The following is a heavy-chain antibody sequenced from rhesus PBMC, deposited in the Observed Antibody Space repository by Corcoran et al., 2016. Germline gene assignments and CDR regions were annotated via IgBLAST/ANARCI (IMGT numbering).Heavy chain of an antibody. D-gene: IGHD1-32*01. CDR1: GYTFTSYF. V-gene: IGHV1-200*01. CDR3: ARGSLGMYNRFDV. CDR2: INPSNGNT. J-gene: IGHJ5-1*01. Sequence: QVQLVQSGAEVKKPGTSVKLSCKASGYTFTSYFINLLTQAPGHVLEWMGWINPSNGNTGYAQKFQGRVTMTRDTSTRTAYMELNSLRSEDTAVYYCARGSLGMYNRFDVWGPGVLVTVSS.